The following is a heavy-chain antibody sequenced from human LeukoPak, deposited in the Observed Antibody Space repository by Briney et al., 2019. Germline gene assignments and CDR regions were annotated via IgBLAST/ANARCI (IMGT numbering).Heavy chain of an antibody. CDR1: GFTVSSNY. Sequence: GGSLRLSCAASGFTVSSNYMSWVRQAPGKGLEWVSVIYSGGSTYYADSVKGRFTISRDNSKDTLYLQMNSLRAEDTAVYYCAREGYGGNSGRDYWGQGTLVTVSS. D-gene: IGHD4-23*01. V-gene: IGHV3-53*01. CDR3: AREGYGGNSGRDY. J-gene: IGHJ4*02. CDR2: IYSGGST.